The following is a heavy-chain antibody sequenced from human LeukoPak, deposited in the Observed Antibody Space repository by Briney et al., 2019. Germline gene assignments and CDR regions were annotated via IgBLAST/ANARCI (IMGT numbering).Heavy chain of an antibody. V-gene: IGHV1-69*13. J-gene: IGHJ4*02. CDR2: INTIFGTA. D-gene: IGHD4-23*01. CDR3: ARTTTVVTPWADNDH. Sequence: SVKVSCKASEGTFSSSAISWVRQAPGQGLEWMGGINTIFGTAKYAQKFQGRTADESTSTAYMELSSLRSEDTAVYYCARTTTVVTPWADNDHWGQGTLVTVSS. CDR1: EGTFSSSA.